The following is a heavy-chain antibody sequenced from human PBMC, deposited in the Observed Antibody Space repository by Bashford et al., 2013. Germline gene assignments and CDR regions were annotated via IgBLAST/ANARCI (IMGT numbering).Heavy chain of an antibody. Sequence: SETLSLTCTVSGDSISSYYWSWIRQPPGKGLEWIGYTYYSGSTNYNPSLKSRITISEDTSENQFSLKLSSVTAADTAVYYCARSSGPLWVVFDIWGQGTMVTVSS. CDR1: GDSISSYY. CDR3: ARSSGPLWVVFDI. V-gene: IGHV4-59*01. D-gene: IGHD3-16*01. CDR2: TYYSGST. J-gene: IGHJ3*02.